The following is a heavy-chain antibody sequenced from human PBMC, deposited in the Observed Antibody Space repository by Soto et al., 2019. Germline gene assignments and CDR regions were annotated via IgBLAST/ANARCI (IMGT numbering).Heavy chain of an antibody. CDR1: GYTFTSYG. CDR2: ISAYNGNT. Sequence: GASVKVSCKASGYTFTSYGISWVRQAPGQGLEWMGWISAYNGNTNYAQKLQGRVTMTTDTSTSTAYMELRSLRSDDTAVYYCARDLRRIQLWPSAFDYWGQGTLVTVSS. J-gene: IGHJ4*02. D-gene: IGHD5-18*01. V-gene: IGHV1-18*01. CDR3: ARDLRRIQLWPSAFDY.